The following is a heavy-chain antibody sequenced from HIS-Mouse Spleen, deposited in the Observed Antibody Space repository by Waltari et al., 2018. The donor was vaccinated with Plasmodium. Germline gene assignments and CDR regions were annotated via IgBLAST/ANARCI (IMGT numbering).Heavy chain of an antibody. CDR1: GGPISSSSYY. CDR3: ASLPRVEEVTTPFDYYYYGMDV. V-gene: IGHV4-39*01. J-gene: IGHJ6*02. CDR2: IYYSGGT. D-gene: IGHD4-4*01. Sequence: QLQLQESGPGLVKSSETLSLTCTVSGGPISSSSYYLGWLRQPPGKGLEWFGSIYYSGGTSYNPAINIRVTISVDTSKNQFSLKLSSVTAADTAVYYCASLPRVEEVTTPFDYYYYGMDVWGQGTTVTVSS.